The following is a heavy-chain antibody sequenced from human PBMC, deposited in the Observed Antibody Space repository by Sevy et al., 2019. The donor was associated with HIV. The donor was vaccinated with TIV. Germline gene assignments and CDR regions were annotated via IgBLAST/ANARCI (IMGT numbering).Heavy chain of an antibody. CDR3: SSQRTIAVAGDYFDY. Sequence: GGSLRLSCAASGFTFTGSTMYWVRQASGKGLEWVARIRSRAKTYATAYAASVKGRSTISRDDSRNTAYLQMNSLKTEDTAVYYCSSQRTIAVAGDYFDYWGQGTLVTVSS. J-gene: IGHJ4*02. D-gene: IGHD6-19*01. CDR2: IRSRAKTYAT. CDR1: GFTFTGST. V-gene: IGHV3-73*01.